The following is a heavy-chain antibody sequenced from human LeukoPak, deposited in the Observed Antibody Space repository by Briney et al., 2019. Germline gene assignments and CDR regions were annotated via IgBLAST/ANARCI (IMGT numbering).Heavy chain of an antibody. CDR3: AKGFTSHSSSLFDY. V-gene: IGHV3-23*01. CDR1: GFSFRSYA. J-gene: IGHJ4*02. CDR2: ISAGGLST. Sequence: GGSLRLSCAASGFSFRSYAMSWVRQAPGKGLEWVSGISAGGLSTYYADSVKGRVTISRDISKSTLYLQMSSLRAEDTAVYYCAKGFTSHSSSLFDYGGQGTLSPSP. D-gene: IGHD6-6*01.